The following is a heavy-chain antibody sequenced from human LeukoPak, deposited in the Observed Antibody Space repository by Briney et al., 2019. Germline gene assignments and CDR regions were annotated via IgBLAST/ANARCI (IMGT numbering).Heavy chain of an antibody. Sequence: ASVKVSCKACGFTFTGYYIHWVRQAPGQGLEWMGWINANNGDTNYAQKLRGWVTMTRDTSLSTAYMELSRVRSDDTAVYYCARDGATVATLFFDSWGQGTLVTVSS. J-gene: IGHJ4*02. CDR2: INANNGDT. D-gene: IGHD4-17*01. V-gene: IGHV1-2*04. CDR1: GFTFTGYY. CDR3: ARDGATVATLFFDS.